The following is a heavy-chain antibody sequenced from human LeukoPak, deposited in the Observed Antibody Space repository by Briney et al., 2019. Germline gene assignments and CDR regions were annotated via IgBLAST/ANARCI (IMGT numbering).Heavy chain of an antibody. V-gene: IGHV3-30*02. CDR3: ATGPFDY. J-gene: IGHJ4*02. D-gene: IGHD1-14*01. CDR1: GFTFSNYG. CDR2: IRYDGSDE. Sequence: GGSLRLSCAASGFTFSNYGIHWVRQAPGKGLEWVAFIRYDGSDEYYAESVKGRFTISRDNSKNTLHLQMNSLKTEDTAVYYCATGPFDYWGQGTLVTVSS.